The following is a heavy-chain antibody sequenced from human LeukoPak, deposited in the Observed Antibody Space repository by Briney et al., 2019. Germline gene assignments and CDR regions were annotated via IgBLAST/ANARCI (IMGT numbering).Heavy chain of an antibody. CDR2: IYYSGST. V-gene: IGHV4-61*08. CDR1: GGSISSGGYS. D-gene: IGHD3-3*01. CDR3: ARYFGVVIPNFDY. Sequence: PSETLSLTCAVSGGSISSGGYSWSWIRQPPGKGLEWIGYIYYSGSTNYNPSLKSRVTISVDTSKNQFSLKLSSVTAADTAVYYCARYFGVVIPNFDYWGQGTLVTVSS. J-gene: IGHJ4*02.